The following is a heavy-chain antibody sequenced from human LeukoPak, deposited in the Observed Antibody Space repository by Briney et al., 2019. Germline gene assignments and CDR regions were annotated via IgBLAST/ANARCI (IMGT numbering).Heavy chain of an antibody. D-gene: IGHD6-6*01. CDR2: INPHSDGT. CDR3: AREHVAARTFDY. Sequence: GASVKVSCKASGYTFTGYYIHWVRQAPGQGLEWMGWINPHSDGTNYAQKFQGRVTMTRDTSISTAYMELSRLRSDDTALYYCAREHVAARTFDYWGQGTLVTVSA. CDR1: GYTFTGYY. V-gene: IGHV1-2*02. J-gene: IGHJ4*02.